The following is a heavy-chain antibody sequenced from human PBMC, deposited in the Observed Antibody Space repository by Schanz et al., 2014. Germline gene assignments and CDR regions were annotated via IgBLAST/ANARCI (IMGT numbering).Heavy chain of an antibody. CDR3: AKQIHYDILTVTRN. CDR1: GFTFSSYA. J-gene: IGHJ4*02. D-gene: IGHD3-9*01. CDR2: LSGSGGST. Sequence: DVQLLESGGGLVQPGGSLRLSCAASGFTFSSYAMSWVRQAPGKGLEWVSALSGSGGSTYYADSVKGRFTISRDNSKNTLYLQMNSLSADDTAVFYCAKQIHYDILTVTRNWGQGTLVTVSS. V-gene: IGHV3-23*01.